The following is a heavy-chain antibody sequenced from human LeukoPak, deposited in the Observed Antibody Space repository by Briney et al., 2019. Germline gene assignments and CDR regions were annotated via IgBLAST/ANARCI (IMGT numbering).Heavy chain of an antibody. CDR3: AKGSRYYGSGSDY. D-gene: IGHD3-10*01. CDR2: ISGSGGST. Sequence: GESLKISCAASGFTFSSYAMSWVRQAPGKGLEWVSAISGSGGSTYYADSVKGRFTISRDNSKNTLYLQMNSLRAEDTAVYYCAKGSRYYGSGSDYWGQGTLVTVSS. J-gene: IGHJ4*02. CDR1: GFTFSSYA. V-gene: IGHV3-23*01.